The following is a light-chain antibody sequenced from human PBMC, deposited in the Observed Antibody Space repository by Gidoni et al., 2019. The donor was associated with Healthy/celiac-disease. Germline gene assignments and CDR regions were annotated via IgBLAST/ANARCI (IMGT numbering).Light chain of an antibody. CDR2: DAS. CDR3: QQRSNWPLT. Sequence: EIVLTQSPATLSLSPGERATLSCRASQRVSSNLAWYQQKSGQAPRLLLYDASNRATGIPARFSGSGSGTDFTLTISSLEPEDFAVYYCQQRSNWPLTFGGGTKVEIK. J-gene: IGKJ4*01. V-gene: IGKV3-11*01. CDR1: QRVSSN.